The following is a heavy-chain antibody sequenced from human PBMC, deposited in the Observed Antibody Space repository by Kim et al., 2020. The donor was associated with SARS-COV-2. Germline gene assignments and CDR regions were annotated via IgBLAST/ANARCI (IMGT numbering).Heavy chain of an antibody. J-gene: IGHJ4*02. V-gene: IGHV4-31*02. CDR3: ARGGTIFGVVTRPFDY. Sequence: PAPKSRVTIAVDTSKNQFSLKLGSVTAADTAVYYCARGGTIFGVVTRPFDYWGQGTLVTVSS. D-gene: IGHD3-3*01.